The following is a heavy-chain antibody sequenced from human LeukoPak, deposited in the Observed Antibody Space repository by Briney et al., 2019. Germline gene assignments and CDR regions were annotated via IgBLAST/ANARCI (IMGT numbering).Heavy chain of an antibody. CDR2: INPRNGDT. CDR1: GYSFTAHY. J-gene: IGHJ5*01. D-gene: IGHD3-3*01. V-gene: IGHV1-2*02. Sequence: ASVKVSCQTSGYSFTAHYVHWLRQAPGQGLEWMGWINPRNGDTKYGQKSQGRVTMTRDTSINTAYMELSRLRSDDTAAYFCARETSGRFLEWLPLDSWGQGTLVTVSS. CDR3: ARETSGRFLEWLPLDS.